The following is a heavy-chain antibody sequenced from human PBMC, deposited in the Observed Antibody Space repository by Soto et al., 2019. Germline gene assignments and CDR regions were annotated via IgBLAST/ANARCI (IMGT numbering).Heavy chain of an antibody. D-gene: IGHD2-15*01. V-gene: IGHV3-15*01. CDR1: GFTFSNAW. Sequence: GGSLRLSCAASGFTFSNAWMSWVRQAPGKGLEWVGRIKSKTDGGTTDYAAPVKGRFTISRDDSKNTLYLQMNSLKTEDTAVYYCTTNSRYCSGGSCYWGPYYYYYYMDVWGKGTTVTVSS. J-gene: IGHJ6*03. CDR2: IKSKTDGGTT. CDR3: TTNSRYCSGGSCYWGPYYYYYYMDV.